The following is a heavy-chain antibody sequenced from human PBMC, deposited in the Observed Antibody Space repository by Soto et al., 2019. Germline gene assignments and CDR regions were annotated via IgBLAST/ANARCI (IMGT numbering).Heavy chain of an antibody. CDR2: INHSGST. CDR3: ARGGRITTFGVVIRYYGMDV. J-gene: IGHJ6*02. D-gene: IGHD3-3*01. V-gene: IGHV4-34*01. Sequence: SETLSLTCAVYGGSFSGYYWSWIRQPPGKGLEWIGEINHSGSTNYNPSLKSRVTISVDTSKNQFSLKLSSVTAADTAVYYCARGGRITTFGVVIRYYGMDVWGQGTTVTVSS. CDR1: GGSFSGYY.